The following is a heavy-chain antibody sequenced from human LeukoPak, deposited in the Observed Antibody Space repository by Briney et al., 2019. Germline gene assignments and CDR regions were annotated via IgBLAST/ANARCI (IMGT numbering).Heavy chain of an antibody. V-gene: IGHV1-69*04. J-gene: IGHJ1*01. Sequence: ASVKVSCKASGGTFSSYAIRWVRQAPGQGLEWMGRIIPILGIANYAQKFQGRVTITADKSTSTACMELSSLRSEDTAVYYCARTYCGGDCYSGAEYFQHWGQGTLVTVSS. CDR1: GGTFSSYA. CDR3: ARTYCGGDCYSGAEYFQH. CDR2: IIPILGIA. D-gene: IGHD2-21*02.